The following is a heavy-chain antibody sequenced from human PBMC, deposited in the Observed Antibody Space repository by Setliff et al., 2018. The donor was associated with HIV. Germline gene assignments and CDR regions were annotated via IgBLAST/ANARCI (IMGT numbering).Heavy chain of an antibody. CDR3: AREGTYSGTYWVRRVASFDI. Sequence: KPSETLSLTFAVYGGSLSGYYWRWIRQPPGKGLEWIGDVSHTGSTNYNPSLKSRITISADTPKNQFSLKLSSVTAADTAVYYCAREGTYSGTYWVRRVASFDIWGQGTMVTVSS. V-gene: IGHV4-34*01. D-gene: IGHD1-26*01. CDR2: VSHTGST. J-gene: IGHJ3*02. CDR1: GGSLSGYY.